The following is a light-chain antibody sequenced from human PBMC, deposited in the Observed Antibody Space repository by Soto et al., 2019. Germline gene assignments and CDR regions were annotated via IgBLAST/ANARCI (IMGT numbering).Light chain of an antibody. CDR3: QSLDSSLKVI. CDR1: GSNIGAGHD. Sequence: QAVLTQPPSVSGAPGQWVTISCTGSGSNIGAGHDVQWYQHLPGTAPKLLIYSNIIRPSGVPDRFSGSQSGTSASLDIAGLHAEDDADYYCQSLDSSLKVIFCGGTTLTV. CDR2: SNI. J-gene: IGLJ2*01. V-gene: IGLV1-40*01.